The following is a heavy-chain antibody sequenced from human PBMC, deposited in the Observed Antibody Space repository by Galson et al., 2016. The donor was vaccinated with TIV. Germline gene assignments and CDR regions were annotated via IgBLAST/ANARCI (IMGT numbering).Heavy chain of an antibody. CDR2: ISYDGSNK. CDR1: GFTFSNYA. D-gene: IGHD4-17*01. V-gene: IGHV3-30*04. J-gene: IGHJ4*02. Sequence: SLRLSFAASGFTFSNYAMYWVRQAPGKGLEWVAVISYDGSNKYYADSVKGRFTISRDNSKNTLYLQMNTLRVEDTAVYYCARENGDGDYLSDYWGQGTLVTVAS. CDR3: ARENGDGDYLSDY.